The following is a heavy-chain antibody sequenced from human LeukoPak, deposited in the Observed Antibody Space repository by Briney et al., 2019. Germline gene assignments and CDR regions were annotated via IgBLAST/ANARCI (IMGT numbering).Heavy chain of an antibody. CDR3: ARLYGSGSNYLDY. D-gene: IGHD3-10*01. CDR1: AGSIRSDNYY. J-gene: IGHJ4*02. V-gene: IGHV4-31*03. Sequence: PSETLSLTCSVSAGSIRSDNYYWSWIRQFPGKGLEWIGYIYYSGSTYYNPSLKSRVTISLDTSKSHFSLNLNSVTAADTATYHCARLYGSGSNYLDYWGQGTLVTVSS. CDR2: IYYSGST.